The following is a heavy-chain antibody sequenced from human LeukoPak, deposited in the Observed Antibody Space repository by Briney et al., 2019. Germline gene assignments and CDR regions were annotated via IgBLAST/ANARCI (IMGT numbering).Heavy chain of an antibody. CDR3: ARDTGYYYDSSGYYVFDY. Sequence: WASVNVSCKASGGTFSSYAISWVRQAPGQGLEWMGGIIPIFGTANYAQKFQDRVTITADESTSTAYMELSSLRSEDTAVYYCARDTGYYYDSSGYYVFDYWGQGTLVTVSS. D-gene: IGHD3-22*01. V-gene: IGHV1-69*01. J-gene: IGHJ4*02. CDR2: IIPIFGTA. CDR1: GGTFSSYA.